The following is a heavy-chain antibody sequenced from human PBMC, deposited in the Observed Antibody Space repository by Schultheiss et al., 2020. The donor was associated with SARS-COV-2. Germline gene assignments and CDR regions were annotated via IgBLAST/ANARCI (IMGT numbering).Heavy chain of an antibody. CDR2: IYYSGST. V-gene: IGHV4-59*08. Sequence: SETLSLTCTVSGGSISSYYWSWIRQPPGKGLEWIGYIYYSGSTNYNPSLKSRVTISVDTSKNQFSLKVSSVTAGDTAVYYCARGGFGVGYDYWGQGTLVTVSS. J-gene: IGHJ4*02. D-gene: IGHD3-3*01. CDR3: ARGGFGVGYDY. CDR1: GGSISSYY.